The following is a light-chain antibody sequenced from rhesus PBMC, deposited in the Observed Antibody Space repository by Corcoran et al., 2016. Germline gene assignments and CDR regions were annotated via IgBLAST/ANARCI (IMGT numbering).Light chain of an antibody. J-gene: IGLJ6*01. V-gene: IGLV2-32*02. Sequence: QAALTQPRSVSGSPGQSVTISCTGTSSDIGGYNYVSWYQQHPGTAPKLRIYGVSKPPSGVSDRFSGSKSGNTASLTISGLQAEDEADYFCSSYAGSNTFVFGSGTKLTVL. CDR1: SSDIGGYNY. CDR2: GVS. CDR3: SSYAGSNTFV.